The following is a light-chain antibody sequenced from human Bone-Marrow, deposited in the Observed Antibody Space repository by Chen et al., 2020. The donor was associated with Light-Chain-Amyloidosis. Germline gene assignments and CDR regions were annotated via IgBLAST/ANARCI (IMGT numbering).Light chain of an antibody. V-gene: IGLV3-25*03. Sequence: SYELTQPPSVSVPPGQPARIICSGDDLPTKYAYWFQQKPGQAPVLVIHRDTERPSGISERFSGSSSGTTATLTISGVQAEDEADYHCQSADSSGTYEVIFGGGTKLTVL. J-gene: IGLJ2*01. CDR1: DLPTKY. CDR2: RDT. CDR3: QSADSSGTYEVI.